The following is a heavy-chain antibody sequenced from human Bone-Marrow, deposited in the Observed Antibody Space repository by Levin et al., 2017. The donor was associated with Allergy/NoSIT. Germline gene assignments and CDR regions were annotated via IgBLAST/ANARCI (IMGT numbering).Heavy chain of an antibody. J-gene: IGHJ5*02. D-gene: IGHD6-13*01. V-gene: IGHV3-7*01. CDR2: INQDGSGR. Sequence: HPGGSLRLSCAASGFAFGTHWMSWVRQPPGEGLEWVANINQDGSGRYYVDSVKGRFTISRDNANNSLYLQMSSLRVEDTAVYSCVRIAAAGRGFDLWGQGTLVTVSS. CDR1: GFAFGTHW. CDR3: VRIAAAGRGFDL.